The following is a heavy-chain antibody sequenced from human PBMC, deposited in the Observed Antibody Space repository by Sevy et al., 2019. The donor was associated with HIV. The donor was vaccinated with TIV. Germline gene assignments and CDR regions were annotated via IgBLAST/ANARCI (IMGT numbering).Heavy chain of an antibody. J-gene: IGHJ5*02. Sequence: ASVKVSCKASGYTFTSYGISWVRQAPGQGLEWMGWISAYNGNTNYAQKLQGRVTMTTDKSTSTAYMELRSLRSDDTAVYYCARDTDIVVVPAAMGDWFDPWGQGTLVTVSS. CDR2: ISAYNGNT. D-gene: IGHD2-2*01. V-gene: IGHV1-18*01. CDR1: GYTFTSYG. CDR3: ARDTDIVVVPAAMGDWFDP.